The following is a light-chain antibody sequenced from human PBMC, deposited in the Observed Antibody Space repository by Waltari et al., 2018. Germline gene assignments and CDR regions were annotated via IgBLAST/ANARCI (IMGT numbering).Light chain of an antibody. V-gene: IGKV3-20*01. CDR3: QQYGSSILYT. CDR2: GAS. J-gene: IGKJ2*01. Sequence: EVVLTQSPGTLSLSPGEKATLSCRASQSLTKSYLAWYQQKPGQPPKFLIYGASSRAAGIPDRFIGSGSWTDLSLPVNRLEPDDSAVYYCQQYGSSILYTFGQGTKLEIK. CDR1: QSLTKSY.